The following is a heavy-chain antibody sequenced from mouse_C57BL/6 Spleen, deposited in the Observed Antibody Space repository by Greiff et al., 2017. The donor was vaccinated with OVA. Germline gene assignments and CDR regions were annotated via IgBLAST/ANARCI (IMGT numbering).Heavy chain of an antibody. D-gene: IGHD1-1*01. CDR1: GYTFTSYW. J-gene: IGHJ2*01. CDR2: IDPSDSYT. V-gene: IGHV1-50*01. Sequence: VQLQQPGAELVKPGASVKLSCKASGYTFTSYWMQWVKQRPGQGLEWIGEIDPSDSYTNYNQKFKGKATLTVDTSSSTAYMQLSSLTSEDSAVYYCFYGSSEYFDYWGQGTTLTVSS. CDR3: FYGSSEYFDY.